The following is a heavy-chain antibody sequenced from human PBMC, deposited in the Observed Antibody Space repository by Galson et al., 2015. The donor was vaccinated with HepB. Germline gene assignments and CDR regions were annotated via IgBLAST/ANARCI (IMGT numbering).Heavy chain of an antibody. CDR2: IRSKANSYAT. V-gene: IGHV3-73*01. CDR3: TTYCGGDCYSPSSDY. D-gene: IGHD2-21*02. CDR1: GFTFSGSA. Sequence: SLRLSCAASGFTFSGSAMHWVRQASGKGLEWVGRIRSKANSYATAYAASVKGRFTISRDDSKNTAYLQMNSLKTEDTAVYYCTTYCGGDCYSPSSDYWGQGTLVTVSS. J-gene: IGHJ4*02.